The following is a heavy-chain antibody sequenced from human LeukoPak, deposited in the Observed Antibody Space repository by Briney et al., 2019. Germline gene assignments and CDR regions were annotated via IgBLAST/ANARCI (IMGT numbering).Heavy chain of an antibody. J-gene: IGHJ4*02. Sequence: SETLSLTCTVSGGSISSYYWSWIRQPAGKGLEWIGRIYTSGSTGYDPSLKSRVTMSVDTSKNQYSLKLSSVTAADTAVYYCARVDLRAAYFDYWGRGTLVTVSS. V-gene: IGHV4-4*07. CDR3: ARVDLRAAYFDY. CDR1: GGSISSYY. CDR2: IYTSGST. D-gene: IGHD2-15*01.